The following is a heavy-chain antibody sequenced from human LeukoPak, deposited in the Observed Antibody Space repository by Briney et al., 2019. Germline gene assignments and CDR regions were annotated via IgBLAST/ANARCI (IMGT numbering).Heavy chain of an antibody. D-gene: IGHD1-26*01. J-gene: IGHJ4*02. Sequence: SETLSLTCTVSGGSISSGGYYWSWIRQPPGKGLEWIGYIYHSGSTYYNPSLKSRVTISVDRSKNQFSLKLSSVTAADTAVYYCHVGEGLFGYWGQGTLVTASS. V-gene: IGHV4-30-2*01. CDR1: GGSISSGGYY. CDR3: HVGEGLFGY. CDR2: IYHSGST.